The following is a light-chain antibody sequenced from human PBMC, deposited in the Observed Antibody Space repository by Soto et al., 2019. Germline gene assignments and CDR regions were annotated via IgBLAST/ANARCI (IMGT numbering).Light chain of an antibody. CDR2: NAF. J-gene: IGKJ5*01. CDR3: QQYDNVPIT. Sequence: DIQLTQSPSSLSASVGDRINITCRASQDIGNYLNWYQQKPGKAPKLLIYNAFTLESGVPSRFSGSGSGTDFTFTISSLQPEDFATYYCQQYDNVPITFGQGTRLDIK. CDR1: QDIGNY. V-gene: IGKV1-33*01.